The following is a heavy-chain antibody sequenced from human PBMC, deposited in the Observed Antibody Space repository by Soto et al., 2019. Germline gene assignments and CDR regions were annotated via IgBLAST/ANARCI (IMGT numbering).Heavy chain of an antibody. CDR1: GFTFNNFA. D-gene: IGHD3-9*01. CDR3: AKVRQLVLDILTCAPNFDT. Sequence: EVHLLGSGGDLVKPGGSLRLSCEVSGFTFNNFAMSWVRQSPGKGLEWVSTISSDGDLRHYAESVKGRFTISRDNSKSSLFLQIYSLSGEDTALYFCAKVRQLVLDILTCAPNFDTWAQGTLVTVTS. CDR2: ISSDGDLR. J-gene: IGHJ4*02. V-gene: IGHV3-23*01.